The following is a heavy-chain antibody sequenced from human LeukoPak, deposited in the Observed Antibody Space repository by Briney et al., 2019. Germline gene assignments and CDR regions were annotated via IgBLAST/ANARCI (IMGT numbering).Heavy chain of an antibody. CDR2: ISYDGSNK. CDR1: GFTFSSYG. V-gene: IGHV3-30*18. J-gene: IGHJ4*02. Sequence: HPGGSLRLSCAASGFTFSSYGMHWVRQAPGKGLEWVAVISYDGSNKYYADSVKGRFTISRDNSKNTPYLQMNSLRAEDTAVYYCANGVGATSSVRDFDYWGQGTLVTVSS. D-gene: IGHD1-26*01. CDR3: ANGVGATSSVRDFDY.